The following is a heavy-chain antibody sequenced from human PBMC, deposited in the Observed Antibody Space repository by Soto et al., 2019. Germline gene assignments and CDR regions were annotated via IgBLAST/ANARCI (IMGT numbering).Heavy chain of an antibody. D-gene: IGHD1-26*01. CDR1: GFTFDDYA. CDR3: AKDTELGATHDGFDI. Sequence: PGGSLRLSCAASGFTFDDYAMHWVRQAPGKGLEWVSGISWNSGSIGYADSVKGRFTISRDNAKNSLYLQMNSLRAEDTALYYCAKDTELGATHDGFDIWGQGTMVTVSS. V-gene: IGHV3-9*01. J-gene: IGHJ3*02. CDR2: ISWNSGSI.